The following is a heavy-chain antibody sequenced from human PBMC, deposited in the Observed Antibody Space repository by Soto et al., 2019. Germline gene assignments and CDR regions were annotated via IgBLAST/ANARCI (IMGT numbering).Heavy chain of an antibody. J-gene: IGHJ6*02. CDR3: AKSGNITDYYFFYYGLDV. CDR1: GFTFSSHG. D-gene: IGHD3-10*01. CDR2: ISYDGNLK. Sequence: PGGSLRLSCAASGFTFSSHGMHWVRQAPGKGLEWVAMISYDGNLKYYADSVKGRFTISRDNSKNTLYLQMNSLRPEDRAVYYCAKSGNITDYYFFYYGLDVWRQGTMVTVPS. V-gene: IGHV3-30*18.